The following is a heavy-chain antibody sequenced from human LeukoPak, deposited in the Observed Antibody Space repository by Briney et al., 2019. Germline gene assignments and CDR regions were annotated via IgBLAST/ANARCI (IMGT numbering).Heavy chain of an antibody. CDR3: AKGIAPSYYYFDY. V-gene: IGHV3-23*01. D-gene: IGHD2-15*01. CDR2: ISGSGGST. Sequence: GGSLRLSCAASGVTFSSYAMIWVRQAPGKGLEWVSAISGSGGSTYYADSVKGRFTISRDNSKNTLYLQMNSLRAEDTAVYYCAKGIAPSYYYFDYWGQGTLVTVSS. J-gene: IGHJ4*02. CDR1: GVTFSSYA.